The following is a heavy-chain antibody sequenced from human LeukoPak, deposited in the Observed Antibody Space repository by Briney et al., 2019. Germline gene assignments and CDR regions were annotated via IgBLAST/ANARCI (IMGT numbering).Heavy chain of an antibody. CDR3: ARFGPDAFDI. Sequence: GGSLRLSCAASGFTFSDYDMHWVRQVTGRGLEWVSTIGTAGDTYYRDSVKGRFTISRENANNSLYPQMNSLRGGDTAVYYCARFGPDAFDIWGPGTMVTVSS. V-gene: IGHV3-13*01. J-gene: IGHJ3*02. D-gene: IGHD3-16*01. CDR1: GFTFSDYD. CDR2: IGTAGDT.